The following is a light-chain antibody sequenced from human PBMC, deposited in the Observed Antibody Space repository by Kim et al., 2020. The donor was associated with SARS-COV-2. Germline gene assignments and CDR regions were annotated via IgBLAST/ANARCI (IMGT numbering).Light chain of an antibody. CDR1: QDISNY. V-gene: IGKV1-33*01. CDR3: QQNYKLPLT. CDR2: DAS. J-gene: IGKJ4*01. Sequence: DIQMTQSPSSLSASVGDRVTITCQASQDISNYLNWYQQKPGKAPKLLIYDASNLETGVPSRFSGSGSGTNFTFSISRLQPEDIATYFCQQNYKLPLTFGGGTKVDIK.